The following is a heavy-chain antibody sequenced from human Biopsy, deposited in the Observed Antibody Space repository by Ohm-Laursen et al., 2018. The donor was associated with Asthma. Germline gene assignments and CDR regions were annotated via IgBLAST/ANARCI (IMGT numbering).Heavy chain of an antibody. J-gene: IGHJ6*02. CDR2: INTNTGNP. Sequence: ASVKVSCKASGYIFTSHAMNWVRQAPGQGLEWMGRINTNTGNPTYAQGFTGRFVFSLDTSVSTAYLQISSLKADDTAVYYCARGLLGTDVWGQGTTVTVSS. CDR3: ARGLLGTDV. CDR1: GYIFTSHA. V-gene: IGHV7-4-1*02. D-gene: IGHD2-15*01.